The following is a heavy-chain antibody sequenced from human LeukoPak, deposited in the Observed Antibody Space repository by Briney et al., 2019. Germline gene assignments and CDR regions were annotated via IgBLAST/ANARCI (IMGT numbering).Heavy chain of an antibody. CDR2: IYYSGST. D-gene: IGHD3-22*01. Sequence: PSETLSLTCTVSGDSISSGSYYWRFIRQHPGKGLEWIGYIYYSGSTYYNPSLKSRVTISVDTSKNQFSLKLSSVTAADTAVYYCAREAIYYYDSSGYYSDAFDIWGQGTMVTVSS. J-gene: IGHJ3*02. CDR1: GDSISSGSYY. CDR3: AREAIYYYDSSGYYSDAFDI. V-gene: IGHV4-31*03.